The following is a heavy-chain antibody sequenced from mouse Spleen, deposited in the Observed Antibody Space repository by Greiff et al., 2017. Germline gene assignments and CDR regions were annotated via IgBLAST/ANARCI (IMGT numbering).Heavy chain of an antibody. J-gene: IGHJ1*01. CDR3: SYGNYWYFDV. D-gene: IGHD2-1*01. CDR1: GYSFTSYW. V-gene: IGHV1-5*01. CDR2: IYPGNSDT. Sequence: VQLQQSGTVLARPGASVKMSCKASGYSFTSYWMHWVKQRPGQGLEWIGAIYPGNSDTSYNQKFKGKAKLTAVTSASTAYMELSSLTNEDSAVYYCSYGNYWYFDVWGAGTTVTVSS.